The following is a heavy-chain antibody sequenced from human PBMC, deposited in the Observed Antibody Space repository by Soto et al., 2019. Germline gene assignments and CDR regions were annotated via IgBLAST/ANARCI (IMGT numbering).Heavy chain of an antibody. V-gene: IGHV3-30-3*01. J-gene: IGHJ4*02. D-gene: IGHD3-22*01. Sequence: QVLLVESGGGVVQPGRSVRLSCAASGFAFNRYSMYWVRQTPGKGLEWVAFISKDGSNKKYSDYVKGRFTISRDNSKNTLYLQMNSLRGDDTAVYYCARDYYDGRGSYFASYFDFWGQGALVTVSS. CDR3: ARDYYDGRGSYFASYFDF. CDR2: ISKDGSNK. CDR1: GFAFNRYS.